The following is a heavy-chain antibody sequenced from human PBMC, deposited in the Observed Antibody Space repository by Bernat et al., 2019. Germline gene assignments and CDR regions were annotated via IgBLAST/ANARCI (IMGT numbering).Heavy chain of an antibody. CDR3: ARWARWFNP. CDR1: GGSISSAGYY. Sequence: QVQLQESGPGLVKPSQTLSLTCTVSGGSISSAGYYWSWIRQHPGKGLEWIGYIHYSGTTYYNPSLKSLVTISLDTSNNQFSLKLISVTAADTAVYYCARWARWFNPWGRGTLVTVSS. CDR2: IHYSGTT. V-gene: IGHV4-31*01. J-gene: IGHJ5*02.